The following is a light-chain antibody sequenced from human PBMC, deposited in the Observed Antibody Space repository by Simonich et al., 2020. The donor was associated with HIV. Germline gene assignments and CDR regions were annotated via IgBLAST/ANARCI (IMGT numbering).Light chain of an antibody. CDR1: QGISNS. Sequence: DIQMTQSPSSLSASVGDRVTITYRASQGISNSLAWYQQKPGKAPKILLYAASRLESGVPSRFSGSGSGTDYTLTISSLQPEDFATYYCQQYYSTNWTFGQGTKVEIK. CDR2: AAS. V-gene: IGKV1-NL1*01. J-gene: IGKJ1*01. CDR3: QQYYSTNWT.